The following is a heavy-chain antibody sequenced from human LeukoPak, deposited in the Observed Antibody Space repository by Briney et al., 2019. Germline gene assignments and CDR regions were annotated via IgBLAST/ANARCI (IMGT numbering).Heavy chain of an antibody. CDR1: GFTFSSYW. J-gene: IGHJ6*02. Sequence: GGSLRLSCAASGFTFSSYWMNWVRQAPGKGLEWVANIKQDGSEKYYVDSVKGRFTISRDNAKNSLYLQMNSLRAEDTAVYYCARVKGHSSGWYHGMDVWGQGTTVTVSS. D-gene: IGHD6-19*01. CDR2: IKQDGSEK. CDR3: ARVKGHSSGWYHGMDV. V-gene: IGHV3-7*01.